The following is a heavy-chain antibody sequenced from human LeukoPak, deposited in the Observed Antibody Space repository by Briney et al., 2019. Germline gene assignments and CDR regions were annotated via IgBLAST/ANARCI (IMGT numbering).Heavy chain of an antibody. CDR2: MNPNSGNT. Sequence: ASVKVSCKSSGYTFTSYDINWVRQATGQGLEWMGWMNPNSGNTGYAQKFQGRVTMTRNTSISTAYMELSSLRSEDTAVYYCARGYVLLWFGELLGWFDPWGQGTLVTVS. D-gene: IGHD3-10*01. CDR3: ARGYVLLWFGELLGWFDP. J-gene: IGHJ5*02. V-gene: IGHV1-8*01. CDR1: GYTFTSYD.